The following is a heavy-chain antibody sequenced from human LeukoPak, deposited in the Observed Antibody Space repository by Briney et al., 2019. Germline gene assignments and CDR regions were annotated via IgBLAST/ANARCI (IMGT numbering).Heavy chain of an antibody. J-gene: IGHJ3*02. CDR1: GFTFSSYS. CDR2: ISSSSSYI. CDR3: ARLQEDAFDI. Sequence: GGSLRLSCAASGFTFSSYSMNWVRQAPGKGLEWVSSISSSSSYIYYADSVKGRFTISRDNAKNSLYLQMNSMRAEETAVYYCARLQEDAFDIWGQGTMVTVSS. V-gene: IGHV3-21*01.